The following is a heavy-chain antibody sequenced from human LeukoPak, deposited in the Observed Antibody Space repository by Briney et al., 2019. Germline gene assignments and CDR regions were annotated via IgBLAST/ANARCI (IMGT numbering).Heavy chain of an antibody. CDR2: IIGGGGST. D-gene: IGHD5-12*01. Sequence: PGGSLRLSCAASGFPFSSHGMSWVRQAPGKELEWVSGIIGGGGSTYYADSVKGRFTISGDNSRNTLFLQMNSLRAEDTAVYYCARRGGTVATVGDDFDYWGQGTVVTVSS. CDR1: GFPFSSHG. J-gene: IGHJ4*02. CDR3: ARRGGTVATVGDDFDY. V-gene: IGHV3-23*01.